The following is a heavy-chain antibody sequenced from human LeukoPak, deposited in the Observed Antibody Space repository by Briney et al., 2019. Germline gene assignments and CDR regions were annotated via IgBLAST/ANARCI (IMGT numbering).Heavy chain of an antibody. Sequence: SETPSLTCAVYGGSFSGYYWSWIRQPPGKGLEWVATIYYSGSTYYNPSLKSRVTISVDTSKNQFSLKLSSVTAADTAVYYCARTTEAHSWRTRYYDYYMDVWGKGTTVTVSS. CDR1: GGSFSGYY. V-gene: IGHV4-34*01. CDR2: IYYSGST. J-gene: IGHJ6*03. CDR3: ARTTEAHSWRTRYYDYYMDV. D-gene: IGHD6-13*01.